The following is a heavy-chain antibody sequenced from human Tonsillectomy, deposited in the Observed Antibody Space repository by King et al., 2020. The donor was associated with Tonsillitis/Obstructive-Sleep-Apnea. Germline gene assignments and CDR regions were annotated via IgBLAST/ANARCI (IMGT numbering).Heavy chain of an antibody. CDR2: ISWNSGSI. Sequence: VQLVESGGGLVQPGRSLRLSCAASGFTFDDYAMHWVRQAPGKGLEWVSGISWNSGSIRYAGSVKGRLTISRDNAKNSLYLQMNSLRAEDTALYYCAKDRSPYYHDSSGYYSGLDYWGPGTLFTVSS. CDR1: GFTFDDYA. J-gene: IGHJ4*02. CDR3: AKDRSPYYHDSSGYYSGLDY. D-gene: IGHD3-22*01. V-gene: IGHV3-9*01.